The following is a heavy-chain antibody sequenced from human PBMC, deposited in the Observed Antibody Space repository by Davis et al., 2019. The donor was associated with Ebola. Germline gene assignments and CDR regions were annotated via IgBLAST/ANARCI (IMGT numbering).Heavy chain of an antibody. CDR3: AKARHWAGYGTKYYFDY. D-gene: IGHD5-18*01. Sequence: HTGGSLRLSCVASGFTFNNYWMHWVRQAPGKGPMWVSRINNDGSWTNYADSVKGRFTISRDNAKNTLYLQMNSLRAEDTAVYYCAKARHWAGYGTKYYFDYWGQGTLVTVSS. CDR1: GFTFNNYW. V-gene: IGHV3-74*01. CDR2: INNDGSWT. J-gene: IGHJ4*02.